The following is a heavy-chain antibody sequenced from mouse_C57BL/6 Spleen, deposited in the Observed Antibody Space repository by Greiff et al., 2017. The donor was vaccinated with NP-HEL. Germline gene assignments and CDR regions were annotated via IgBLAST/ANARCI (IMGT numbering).Heavy chain of an antibody. CDR2: ISSGSSTI. V-gene: IGHV5-17*01. J-gene: IGHJ4*01. Sequence: DVMLVESGGGLVKPGGSLKLSCAASGFTFSDYGMHWVRQAPEKGLEWVAYISSGSSTIYYADTVKGRFTISRDNAKNTLFLQMTSLRSEDTAMYDCARTIPYYAMDYWGQGTSVTVSS. D-gene: IGHD1-1*02. CDR3: ARTIPYYAMDY. CDR1: GFTFSDYG.